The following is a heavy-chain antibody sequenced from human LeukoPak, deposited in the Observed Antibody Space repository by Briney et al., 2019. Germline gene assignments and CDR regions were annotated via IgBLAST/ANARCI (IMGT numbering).Heavy chain of an antibody. J-gene: IGHJ4*02. CDR3: ARDVRGYRRPLHY. CDR2: ISYDGSNK. CDR1: GFTFSSYG. V-gene: IGHV3-30*03. Sequence: GGSLRLSCAASGFTFSSYGMHWVRQAPGKGLEWVAVISYDGSNKYYADSVKGRFTISRDNSKNTLYLQMNSLRADDTAIYYCARDVRGYRRPLHYWGQGTLVTVSS. D-gene: IGHD5-18*01.